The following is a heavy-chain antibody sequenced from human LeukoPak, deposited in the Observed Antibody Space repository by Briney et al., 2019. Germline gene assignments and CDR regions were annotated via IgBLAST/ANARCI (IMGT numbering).Heavy chain of an antibody. CDR1: GGSMSNIYY. V-gene: IGHV4-59*01. Sequence: SETLSLTRNVSGGSMSNIYYWNWIRQPPGKGLEWIGYIYYSGSTNYNPSLKSRVTISVDTSKNQFSLKLSSVTAADTAVYYCARRGVYRIYGMDIWGQGTTVTVSS. D-gene: IGHD3-10*01. J-gene: IGHJ6*02. CDR3: ARRGVYRIYGMDI. CDR2: IYYSGST.